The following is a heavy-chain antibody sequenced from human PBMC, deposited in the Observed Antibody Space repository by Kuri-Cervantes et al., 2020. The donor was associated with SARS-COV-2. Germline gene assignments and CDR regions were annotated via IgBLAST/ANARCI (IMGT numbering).Heavy chain of an antibody. CDR1: GYTFTSYY. CDR3: AREDTAMVTDYYYGMDV. Sequence: ASVKVSCKASGYTFTSYYMHWVRQARGQGLEWMGRINPNSGGTNYAQKFQGRVTMTRDTSISTAYMELSRLRSDDTAVYYCAREDTAMVTDYYYGMDVWGQGTTVTVSS. D-gene: IGHD5-18*01. V-gene: IGHV1-2*06. CDR2: INPNSGGT. J-gene: IGHJ6*02.